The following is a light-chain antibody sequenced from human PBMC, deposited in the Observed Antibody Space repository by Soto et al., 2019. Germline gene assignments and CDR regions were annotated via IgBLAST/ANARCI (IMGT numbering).Light chain of an antibody. CDR1: QSVGSN. CDR2: GAS. V-gene: IGKV3-15*01. Sequence: EIVMTQSPVTLPVSPGERVTLSCRASQSVGSNLAWYQHKPGQAPRLLIHGASTRATGIPDRFSGSGFGTEFTLTISNLQSDDFAVYYCQHYNNWPPFTFGGGTKVEIK. CDR3: QHYNNWPPFT. J-gene: IGKJ4*01.